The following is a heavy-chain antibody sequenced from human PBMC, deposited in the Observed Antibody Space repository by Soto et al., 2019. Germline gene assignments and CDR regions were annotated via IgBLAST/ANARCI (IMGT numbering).Heavy chain of an antibody. D-gene: IGHD3-10*01. V-gene: IGHV3-7*05. CDR1: GFTFSSYW. CDR3: ARDHGSGSYYKLTYYYYGMDV. J-gene: IGHJ6*02. CDR2: IKQDGSEK. Sequence: GGSLRLSCAASGFTFSSYWMSWVRQAPGKGLEWVANIKQDGSEKYYVDSVKGRFTISRDNAKNSLYLQMNSLRAEDTAVYYCARDHGSGSYYKLTYYYYGMDVWGQGTTVTVSS.